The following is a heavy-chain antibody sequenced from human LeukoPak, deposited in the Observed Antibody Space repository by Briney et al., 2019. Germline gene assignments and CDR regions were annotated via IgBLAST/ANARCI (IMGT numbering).Heavy chain of an antibody. CDR1: GFTFSSYW. CDR3: ARDLRYFDWLQYYYYYGMDV. V-gene: IGHV3-7*01. D-gene: IGHD3-9*01. Sequence: PGGSLRLSCAASGFTFSSYWVSWVRQAPGKGLEWVANIKQDGSEKYYVDSVKGRFTISRDNAKNSLYLQMNSLRAEDTAVYYCARDLRYFDWLQYYYYYGMDVWGQGTTVTVSS. J-gene: IGHJ6*02. CDR2: IKQDGSEK.